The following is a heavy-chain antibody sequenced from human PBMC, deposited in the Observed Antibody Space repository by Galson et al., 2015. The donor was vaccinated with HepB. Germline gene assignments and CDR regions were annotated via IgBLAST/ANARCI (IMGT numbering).Heavy chain of an antibody. Sequence: SVKVSCKASGHTLTDLSKHWGRLRPGKRPEWMGGFHPDNVGPTYAQNFQDRVTMTTDTFTTYLEVTSLTFDDTGVYYCATTGVSNTAWYFDLWGRGTLVTVSS. CDR3: ATTGVSNTAWYFDL. CDR1: GHTLTDLS. CDR2: FHPDNVGP. D-gene: IGHD2-21*02. J-gene: IGHJ2*01. V-gene: IGHV1-24*01.